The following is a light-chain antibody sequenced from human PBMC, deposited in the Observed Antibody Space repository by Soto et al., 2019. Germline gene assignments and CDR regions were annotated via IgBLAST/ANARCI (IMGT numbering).Light chain of an antibody. CDR2: WAS. V-gene: IGKV4-1*01. CDR1: QSVFYSPNNKNY. Sequence: DIVMTQSPDSLAVSLGERATINCKSSQSVFYSPNNKNYLAWYQQRPRQPPKLLIYWASTRESGVPDRFSGSGSGTDFTLTISSLQAEDVAVYNCQQYHSTPLSFGGGTRVEIK. J-gene: IGKJ4*01. CDR3: QQYHSTPLS.